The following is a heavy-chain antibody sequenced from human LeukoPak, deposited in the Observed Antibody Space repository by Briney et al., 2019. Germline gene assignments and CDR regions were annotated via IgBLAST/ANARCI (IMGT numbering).Heavy chain of an antibody. D-gene: IGHD1-26*01. V-gene: IGHV4-59*11. CDR1: GGSISSHY. CDR3: ARGYSGSYVDY. Sequence: LSETLSLTCTVSGGSISSHYWSWIRQPPGKGLEWIGYIYYSGSTNYNPSLKSRVTISVDTSKNQFSLKLSSVTAADTAVYYCARGYSGSYVDYWGQGTLVTVSS. CDR2: IYYSGST. J-gene: IGHJ4*02.